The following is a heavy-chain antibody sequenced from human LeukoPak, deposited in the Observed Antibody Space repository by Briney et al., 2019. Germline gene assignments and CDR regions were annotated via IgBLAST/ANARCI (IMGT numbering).Heavy chain of an antibody. CDR1: GYTFTGYY. CDR2: INPNSGGT. CDR3: ARRYYYDSSGYYGEAPFDY. J-gene: IGHJ4*02. V-gene: IGHV1-2*02. Sequence: ASVKVSCKASGYTFTGYYMHWVRQAPGQGLEWMGWINPNSGGTNYAQKFQGRVTMTRDTSISTAYMELSRLRSDDTAVYYCARRYYYDSSGYYGEAPFDYWGQGTLVTVSS. D-gene: IGHD3-22*01.